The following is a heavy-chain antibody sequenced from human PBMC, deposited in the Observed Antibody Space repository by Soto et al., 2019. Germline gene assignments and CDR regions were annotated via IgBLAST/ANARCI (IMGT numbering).Heavy chain of an antibody. CDR3: AREYSSASLPNYYYGMDV. CDR2: ISAYNGNT. D-gene: IGHD6-6*01. V-gene: IGHV1-18*01. Sequence: QVQLVQSGAEVKKPGASVKVSCKASGYTFTSYGISWVRQAPGQGLEWMGWISAYNGNTNYAQKLQGRVTMTTDTSTSTSYMELRSLRSDDTAVYYCAREYSSASLPNYYYGMDVWGQGTTVTVSS. CDR1: GYTFTSYG. J-gene: IGHJ6*02.